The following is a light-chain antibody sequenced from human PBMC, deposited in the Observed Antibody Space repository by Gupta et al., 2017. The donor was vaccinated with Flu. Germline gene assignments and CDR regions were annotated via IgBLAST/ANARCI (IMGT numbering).Light chain of an antibody. CDR3: SSYAGNSNLWV. J-gene: IGLJ3*02. V-gene: IGLV2-8*01. Sequence: RAVTISCTGTSSDIGGYNYVSWYQHHPGKVPKLLIYGVTNRPSGVPDRFSASKSGNTASLTVSGLQAEDEADYFCSSYAGNSNLWVFGGGTK. CDR2: GVT. CDR1: SSDIGGYNY.